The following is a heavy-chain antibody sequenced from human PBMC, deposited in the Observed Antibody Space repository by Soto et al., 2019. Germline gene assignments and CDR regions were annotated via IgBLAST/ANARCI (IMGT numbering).Heavy chain of an antibody. CDR2: ISYDGSNK. J-gene: IGHJ4*02. V-gene: IGHV3-30*18. Sequence: QVLLVESGGGVVQPGRSLRLSCAASGFTFSSYGMHWVRQAPGKGLEWVAVISYDGSNKYYADSVKGRFTISRDNSKNTLYLQMNSLRAEDTAVYYCAKDLLTNYFDYWGQGTLVTVSS. CDR3: AKDLLTNYFDY. CDR1: GFTFSSYG. D-gene: IGHD3-3*01.